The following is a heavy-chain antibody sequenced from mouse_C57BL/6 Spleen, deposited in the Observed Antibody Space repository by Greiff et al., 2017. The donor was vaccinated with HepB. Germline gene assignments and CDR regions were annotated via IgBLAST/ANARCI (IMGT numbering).Heavy chain of an antibody. J-gene: IGHJ4*01. D-gene: IGHD2-1*01. CDR1: GFSLTSYG. Sequence: VKVVESGPGLVQPSQSLSITCTVSGFSLTSYGVHWVRQSPGKGLEWLGVIWSGGSTDYNAAFISRLSTSKDNSKSQVFFKMNSLQADDTAIYYCARKEIYYGNYYAMDYWGQGTSVTVSS. CDR2: IWSGGST. V-gene: IGHV2-2*01. CDR3: ARKEIYYGNYYAMDY.